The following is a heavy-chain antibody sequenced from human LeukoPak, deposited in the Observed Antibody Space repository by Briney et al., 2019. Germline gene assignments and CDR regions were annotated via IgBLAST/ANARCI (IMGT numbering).Heavy chain of an antibody. CDR1: GFTFSSYA. V-gene: IGHV3-30-3*01. J-gene: IGHJ4*02. CDR2: ISYDGSKK. CDR3: AREGYYCSSTSCYTVAFDY. D-gene: IGHD2-2*02. Sequence: GGSLRLSCAASGFTFSSYAMHWVRQAPGKGLEWVAVISYDGSKKYYADSVKGRFTISRDNSKNTLYLQMNSLRAEDTAVYYCAREGYYCSSTSCYTVAFDYWGQGTLVTVSS.